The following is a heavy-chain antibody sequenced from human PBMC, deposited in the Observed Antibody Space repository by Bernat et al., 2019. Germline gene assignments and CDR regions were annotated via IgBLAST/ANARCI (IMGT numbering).Heavy chain of an antibody. D-gene: IGHD2-2*01. CDR3: ARDIFVVVPAAQRGYFDY. J-gene: IGHJ4*02. Sequence: LQLQESGPGLVKPSETLSLTCTVSGGSISSSSYYWGWIRQPPGKGLEWVSYISSSSSYIYYADSVKGRFTISRDDAKNSLYLQMNSLRAEDTAVYYCARDIFVVVPAAQRGYFDYWGQGTLVTVSS. V-gene: IGHV3-21*05. CDR1: GGSISSSS. CDR2: ISSSSSYI.